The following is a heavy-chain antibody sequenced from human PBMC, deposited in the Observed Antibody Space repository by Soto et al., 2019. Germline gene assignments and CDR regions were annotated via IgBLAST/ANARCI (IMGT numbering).Heavy chain of an antibody. Sequence: EVQLLESGGDLVQPGGSLRLSCAASGFTFSSYAMSWVRQAPGKGLEWVSAISGSGGSTYYADSVKGRFTISRDNSKNTLYLQMNSLRAEDTAVYYCAKVGDSSRYSSSWYVGVLALDYWGQGTLVTVSS. CDR3: AKVGDSSRYSSSWYVGVLALDY. V-gene: IGHV3-23*01. CDR1: GFTFSSYA. CDR2: ISGSGGST. J-gene: IGHJ4*02. D-gene: IGHD6-13*01.